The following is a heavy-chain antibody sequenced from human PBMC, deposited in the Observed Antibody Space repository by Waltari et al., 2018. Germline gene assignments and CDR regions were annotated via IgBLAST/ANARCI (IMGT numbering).Heavy chain of an antibody. Sequence: QLQLQESGSGLVKPSQTLSLTCAVSGGSIRTGGYSWSGIRPPPGKGLEWIGYIYHSGSTYYNPSLKSRVTISVDRSKNQFSLKLSSVTAADTAVYYCARVGASLLTYAFDIWGQGTMVTVSS. V-gene: IGHV4-30-2*01. J-gene: IGHJ3*02. CDR3: ARVGASLLTYAFDI. CDR2: IYHSGST. CDR1: GGSIRTGGYS.